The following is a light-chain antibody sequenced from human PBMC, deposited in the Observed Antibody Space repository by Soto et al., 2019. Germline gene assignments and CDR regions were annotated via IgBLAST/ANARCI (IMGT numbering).Light chain of an antibody. CDR2: SNN. CDR1: SSNIGSNT. V-gene: IGLV1-44*01. CDR3: AVWDDTLSGVV. J-gene: IGLJ3*02. Sequence: QSVLTQPPSASGTPGQRVTISCSGSSSNIGSNTVTWYQQFPGTAPKILIYSNNQRPSGVPDRLSGSKSGTSASLAISGLQSEDEADYYCAVWDDTLSGVVFGGGTKLTVX.